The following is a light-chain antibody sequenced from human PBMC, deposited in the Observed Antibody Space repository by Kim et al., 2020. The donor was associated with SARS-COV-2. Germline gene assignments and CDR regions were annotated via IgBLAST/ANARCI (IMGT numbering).Light chain of an antibody. J-gene: IGKJ1*01. V-gene: IGKV1-5*01. CDR2: DAS. CDR1: QSISTW. Sequence: DIQMTQSPSTLSASVGDRVTITCRASQSISTWLAWYQQKPGKAPKLLIYDASSLESGVPSRFSGSGSGTEFTLTISSLQPDDFATYYCKQYDSYSWTFAQGTKVDIK. CDR3: KQYDSYSWT.